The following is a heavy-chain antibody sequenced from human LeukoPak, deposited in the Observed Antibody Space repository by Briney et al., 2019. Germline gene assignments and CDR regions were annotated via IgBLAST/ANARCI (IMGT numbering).Heavy chain of an antibody. J-gene: IGHJ4*02. CDR2: LDTDGSDT. CDR1: GFTFSNYW. V-gene: IGHV3-74*01. D-gene: IGHD5-24*01. Sequence: GGSLRLSCAASGFTFSNYWMHWVRQTPGKGLVWVSRLDTDGSDTSYADSVKGRFTISRDNAKNTLYLQMNNLRAEDTAMYYCASRSDGYNPGASDYWGQGTLVTVSS. CDR3: ASRSDGYNPGASDY.